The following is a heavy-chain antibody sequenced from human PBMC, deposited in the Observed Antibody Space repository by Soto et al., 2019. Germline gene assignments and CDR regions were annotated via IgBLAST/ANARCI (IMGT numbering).Heavy chain of an antibody. J-gene: IGHJ6*03. CDR3: ASGKSQMTQDRMGFYYYMDV. Sequence: QVQLVHSGAEVKKPGSSVKISCTASGITFNNYTFSWVRRAPGQGLEWMGRVIPLLDASNYAEKFQDRVTITADRSTSTAYMELSGLKSEDSAIYYCASGKSQMTQDRMGFYYYMDVWGKGTTITVSS. D-gene: IGHD1-1*01. CDR2: VIPLLDAS. CDR1: GITFNNYT. V-gene: IGHV1-69*08.